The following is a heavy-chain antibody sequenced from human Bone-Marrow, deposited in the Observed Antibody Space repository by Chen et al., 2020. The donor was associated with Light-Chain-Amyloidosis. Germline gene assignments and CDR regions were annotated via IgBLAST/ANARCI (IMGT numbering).Heavy chain of an antibody. V-gene: IGHV3-30*02. J-gene: IGHJ6*03. Sequence: QVQLVESVGGVVQPGGSLRLSCAASGFTFSSYGMHWVRQAPGKGLEWVAFIRYDGRNKYYADSVKGRFTISRDNSKNTLYLQMNSLRAEDTAVYYCAKSDRPPSLYYYYYYMDVWGKGTTVTVSS. CDR3: AKSDRPPSLYYYYYYMDV. D-gene: IGHD6-6*01. CDR2: IRYDGRNK. CDR1: GFTFSSYG.